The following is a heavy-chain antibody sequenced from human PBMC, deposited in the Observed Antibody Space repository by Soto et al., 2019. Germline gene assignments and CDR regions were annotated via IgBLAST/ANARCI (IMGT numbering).Heavy chain of an antibody. CDR3: ARERSAYYYESSGYWAFDI. J-gene: IGHJ3*02. D-gene: IGHD3-22*01. V-gene: IGHV4-30-4*01. Sequence: SETLSLACTVAGAYLNGGGYNLSCIRPPPGKGLEWIGYIYNSGTTYYNPSLKSRPMISVDTSKNHFSLRLSSVTAADTAVYYCARERSAYYYESSGYWAFDIWGQGTMVT. CDR1: GAYLNGGGYN. CDR2: IYNSGTT.